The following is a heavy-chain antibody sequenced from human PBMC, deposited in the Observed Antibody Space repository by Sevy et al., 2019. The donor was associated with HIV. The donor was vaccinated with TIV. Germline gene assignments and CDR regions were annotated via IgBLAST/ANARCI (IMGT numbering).Heavy chain of an antibody. V-gene: IGHV4-4*07. CDR3: ASGRGYSYSLNY. CDR2: IYTSRNTNSGNT. J-gene: IGHJ4*02. D-gene: IGHD2-2*03. Sequence: SETLSLNCTVSGDSVTNYYWNWIRQPAGKGLEWIGRIYTSRNTNSGNTNYNPSLKSRVTMSVDTSKNRFSLKLTSVTAADTAVYYCASGRGYSYSLNYWGQGTVVTVSS. CDR1: GDSVTNYY.